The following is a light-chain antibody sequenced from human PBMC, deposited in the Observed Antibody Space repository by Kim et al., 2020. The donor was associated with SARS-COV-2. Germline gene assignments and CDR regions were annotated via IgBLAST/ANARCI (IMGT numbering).Light chain of an antibody. CDR1: SSNIGSND. CDR3: ATGDDRLNGVL. CDR2: VNN. Sequence: GQRVTISCSGSSSNIGSNDVNWYQQLPGTAPKLLVSVNNHRPSGVPDRISASKSGTSAALAISGLRSEDEADYYCATGDDRLNGVLFGGGTKVTVL. V-gene: IGLV1-44*01. J-gene: IGLJ2*01.